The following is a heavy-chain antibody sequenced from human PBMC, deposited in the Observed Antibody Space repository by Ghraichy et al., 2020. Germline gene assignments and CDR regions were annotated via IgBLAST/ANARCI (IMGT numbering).Heavy chain of an antibody. CDR3: ARVAARRGGIYYYYGMDV. V-gene: IGHV6-1*01. CDR1: GDSVSSNSAA. D-gene: IGHD6-6*01. CDR2: TYYRSKWYN. Sequence: SQTLSLTCAISGDSVSSNSAAWNWIRQSPSRGLEWLGRTYYRSKWYNDYAVSVKSRITINPDTSKNQFSLQLNSVTPEDTAVYYCARVAARRGGIYYYYGMDVWGQGTTVTVSS. J-gene: IGHJ6*02.